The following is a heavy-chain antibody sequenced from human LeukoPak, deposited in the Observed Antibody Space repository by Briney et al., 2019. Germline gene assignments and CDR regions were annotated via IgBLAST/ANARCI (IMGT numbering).Heavy chain of an antibody. CDR3: AKGVGGGPHYYYYGMDV. CDR2: ISWNSGSI. Sequence: GGSLRLSCAASGFTFSNYAMHWVRQAPGKGLEWVSGISWNSGSIGYADSVKGRFTISRDNAKNSLYLQMNSLRAEDTALYYCAKGVGGGPHYYYYGMDVWGQGTTVTVSS. CDR1: GFTFSNYA. V-gene: IGHV3-9*01. D-gene: IGHD3-16*01. J-gene: IGHJ6*02.